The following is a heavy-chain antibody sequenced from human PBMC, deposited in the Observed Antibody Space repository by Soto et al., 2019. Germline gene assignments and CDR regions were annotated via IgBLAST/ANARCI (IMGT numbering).Heavy chain of an antibody. D-gene: IGHD3-9*01. CDR2: IYWDDSK. CDR1: GFSLSTSGVG. J-gene: IGHJ4*02. Sequence: QITLKESGPTLVRPTQPLTLTCAFSGFSLSTSGVGVGWIRQPPGKALEWLAVIYWDDSKHYSPSLRSRLTITKATSKNQVVLTMTNMDPMDTGTYYCAHKGPEDWPLDYWRQGTLVTVSS. V-gene: IGHV2-5*02. CDR3: AHKGPEDWPLDY.